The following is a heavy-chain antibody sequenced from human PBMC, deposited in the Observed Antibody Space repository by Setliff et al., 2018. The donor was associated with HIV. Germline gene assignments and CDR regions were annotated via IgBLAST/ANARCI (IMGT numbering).Heavy chain of an antibody. J-gene: IGHJ5*02. CDR2: IHYNEKT. Sequence: SETLSLTCTVSGGSSSNSRYYWAWIRQPPGKGLEYIGSIHYNEKTYYNPSLKSRDTISIDTSKNQFSLNLTSVTAADTAVYYCASRVYYYDSNNFLREEGFDPWGQGTLVTVSS. D-gene: IGHD3-22*01. CDR3: ASRVYYYDSNNFLREEGFDP. V-gene: IGHV4-39*01. CDR1: GGSSSNSRYY.